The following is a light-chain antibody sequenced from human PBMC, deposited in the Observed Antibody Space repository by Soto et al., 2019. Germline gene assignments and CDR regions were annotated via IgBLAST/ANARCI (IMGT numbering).Light chain of an antibody. J-gene: IGLJ1*01. CDR2: GNG. Sequence: QSALTQPPSVSGAPGQRVTISCTGSSSNIGAGHDVHWYQHLPGTAPKLLIYGNGNRPSGIPDRFSGSKSGTSASLAITGPQAEDEADYYCSSKTSSRTPFVFGTGTKVTVL. V-gene: IGLV1-40*01. CDR3: SSKTSSRTPFV. CDR1: SSNIGAGHD.